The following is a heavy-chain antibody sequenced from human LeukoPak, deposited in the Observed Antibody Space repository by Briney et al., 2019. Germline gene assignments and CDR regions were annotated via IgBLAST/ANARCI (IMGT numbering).Heavy chain of an antibody. V-gene: IGHV1-8*03. J-gene: IGHJ5*02. CDR1: GYTFPSYD. Sequence: ASVKVSCKAPGYTFPSYDINWVRQATGQGLEWMGWMNPNSGNTGYAQKFQGRVTITRNTSISTAYMELSSLRSEDTAVYYCARVQGGDWFDPWGQGTLVTVSS. D-gene: IGHD3-10*01. CDR3: ARVQGGDWFDP. CDR2: MNPNSGNT.